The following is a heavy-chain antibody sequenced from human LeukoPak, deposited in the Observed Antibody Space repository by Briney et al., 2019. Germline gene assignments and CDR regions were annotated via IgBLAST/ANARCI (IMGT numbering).Heavy chain of an antibody. V-gene: IGHV3-7*01. CDR3: ARDQGYCTSASCRGDAFDV. J-gene: IGHJ3*01. D-gene: IGHD2-2*01. CDR1: GFTFSSHW. CDR2: IKQDGSEK. Sequence: GGSLRLSCAASGFTFSSHWMSWVRQAPGKGLEWVAKIKQDGSEKYYVDSVKGRFTISRDNAKNSLSLQMNSLRAEDTAVYYCARDQGYCTSASCRGDAFDVWGQGSMVSVSS.